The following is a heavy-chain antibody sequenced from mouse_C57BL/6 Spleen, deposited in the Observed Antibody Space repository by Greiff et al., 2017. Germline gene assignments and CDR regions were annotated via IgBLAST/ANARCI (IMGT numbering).Heavy chain of an antibody. CDR3: TTEDSSGYVAGFSY. D-gene: IGHD3-2*02. V-gene: IGHV14-1*01. CDR1: GFNIKDYY. CDR2: IDPEDGDT. Sequence: EVQLQQSGAELVRPGASVKLSCTASGFNIKDYYMHWVKQRPEPGLEWIGRIDPEDGDTEYAPKFQGKATMTADTSSNTAYMQLSSLTSEDTAVYYCTTEDSSGYVAGFSYRGQGTLVTVSA. J-gene: IGHJ3*01.